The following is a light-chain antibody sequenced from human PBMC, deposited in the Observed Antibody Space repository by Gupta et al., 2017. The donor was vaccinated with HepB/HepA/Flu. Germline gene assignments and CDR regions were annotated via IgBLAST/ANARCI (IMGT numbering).Light chain of an antibody. CDR2: GKN. J-gene: IGLJ2*01. CDR3: NSRDSRGNHLV. V-gene: IGLV3-19*01. Sequence: SSELTQDPAVSVALGQTVRITCQGNSLRTSYASWYQQKAGQAPVLVIYGKNNRPSGIPDRFSGSSSRKTASVTIAGAQAEDDADYYCNSRDSRGNHLVFGGGTKLTVL. CDR1: SLRTSY.